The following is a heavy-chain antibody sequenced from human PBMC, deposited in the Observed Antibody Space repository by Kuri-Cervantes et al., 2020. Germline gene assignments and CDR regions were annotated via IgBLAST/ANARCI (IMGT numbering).Heavy chain of an antibody. CDR3: AKDGSIFLPPYFDH. D-gene: IGHD3-9*01. J-gene: IGHJ4*02. CDR2: ISATGGVT. Sequence: GESLKISCAASGFTFSSYVMSWVRQAPGKGLEWVSGISATGGVTFYADSVKGRFTISRDNSKNTLFLQMDSVRADDTAKYFCAKDGSIFLPPYFDHWGQGALVTV. CDR1: GFTFSSYV. V-gene: IGHV3-23*01.